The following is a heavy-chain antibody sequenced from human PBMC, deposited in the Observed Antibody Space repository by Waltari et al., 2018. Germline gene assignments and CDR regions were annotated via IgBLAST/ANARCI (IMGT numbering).Heavy chain of an antibody. CDR2: INQCGTP. J-gene: IGHJ5*02. CDR3: ARGSCGRLVGFWSGPCVRFDP. D-gene: IGHD3-3*01. CDR1: GGSFSGYY. V-gene: IGHV4-34*01. Sequence: QVQLQQWGAGLLKPSETLSLTCAVYGGSFSGYYWRWIGQPPGKGLEWLGEINQCGTPHSTPSPKVRVTISVDTANNHFSLRLSSVTAADTAGYYCARGSCGRLVGFWSGPCVRFDPWGQGTLVTVSS.